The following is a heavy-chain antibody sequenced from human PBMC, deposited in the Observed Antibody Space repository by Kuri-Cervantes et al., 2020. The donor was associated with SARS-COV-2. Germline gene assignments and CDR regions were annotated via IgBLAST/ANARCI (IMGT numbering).Heavy chain of an antibody. V-gene: IGHV4-59*01. CDR3: ARGDMVRGAECFDY. Sequence: SETLSLTCTVSGGSISSYYWSWIRQPPGKGLEWNGYIYYSGSTNYNPSLKSQVTISVDTSKNQFSLKLSSVTAADTAVYYCARGDMVRGAECFDYWGQGTMVTVSS. CDR2: IYYSGST. CDR1: GGSISSYY. J-gene: IGHJ4*02. D-gene: IGHD3-10*01.